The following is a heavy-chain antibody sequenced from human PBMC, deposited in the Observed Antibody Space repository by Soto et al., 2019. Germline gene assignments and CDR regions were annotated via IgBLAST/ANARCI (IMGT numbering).Heavy chain of an antibody. Sequence: QVQLVQSGPEEKEPWASVKLSCKASGYPFKGHALHWVRQAPVQSPEWVGWINGGNGNTKYSQKLQARASITRDTSANTAYMEMTRVRSEDTAIYFCARDDGYGWFDPWGQGSLVPVSS. D-gene: IGHD3-16*01. V-gene: IGHV1-3*05. CDR3: ARDDGYGWFDP. CDR2: INGGNGNT. CDR1: GYPFKGHA. J-gene: IGHJ5*02.